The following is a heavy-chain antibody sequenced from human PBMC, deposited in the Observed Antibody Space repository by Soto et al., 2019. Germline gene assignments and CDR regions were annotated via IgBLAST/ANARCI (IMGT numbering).Heavy chain of an antibody. J-gene: IGHJ5*02. CDR3: TTGLKIFGVVIEP. V-gene: IGHV3-15*01. CDR1: GFTFSNAL. CDR2: IKSKSDGATT. D-gene: IGHD3-3*01. Sequence: EVQLVESGGGLVKPGGSLRLSCAASGFTFSNALMTWVRQAPGKGLEWVGRIKSKSDGATTDYAASVRGRFIISRDDSKNTRSLQMNSLRTEDTAVYYCTTGLKIFGVVIEPWGQGTLVTVSS.